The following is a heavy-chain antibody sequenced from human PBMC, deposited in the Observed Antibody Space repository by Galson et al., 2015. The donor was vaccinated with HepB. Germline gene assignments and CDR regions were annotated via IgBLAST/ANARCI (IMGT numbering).Heavy chain of an antibody. V-gene: IGHV3-30-3*01. CDR3: ARHLAADDAFDI. Sequence: SLRLSCAASGFTFSSYAMHWVRQAPGKGLEWVAVISYDGSNKYYADSVKGRFTISRDNSKNTLYLQMNSLRAEDTAVYYCARHLAADDAFDIWGQGTMVTVSS. CDR1: GFTFSSYA. J-gene: IGHJ3*02. CDR2: ISYDGSNK. D-gene: IGHD6-25*01.